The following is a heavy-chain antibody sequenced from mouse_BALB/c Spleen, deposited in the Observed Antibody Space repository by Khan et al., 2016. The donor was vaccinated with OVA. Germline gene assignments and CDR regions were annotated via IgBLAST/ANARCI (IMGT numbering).Heavy chain of an antibody. V-gene: IGHV2-6-5*01. CDR1: GFSLTDYG. J-gene: IGHJ4*01. D-gene: IGHD2-10*02. CDR3: AKGVWSYYFALDY. CDR2: IWGGGTT. Sequence: QVQLQQSGPGLVAPSQNLSITCTVSGFSLTDYGVSWIRQPPGKGLEWLGVIWGGGTTYYNSALKSRLSISKDHSKSQVFLKMNSLQTDDTAMYYCAKGVWSYYFALDYWGQGTSVTVSS.